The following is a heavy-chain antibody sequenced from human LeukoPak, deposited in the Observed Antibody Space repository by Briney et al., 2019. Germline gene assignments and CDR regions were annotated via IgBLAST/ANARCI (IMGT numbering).Heavy chain of an antibody. CDR2: ANSDGSDT. D-gene: IGHD3-3*01. CDR1: GFTFSNYW. V-gene: IGHV3-74*01. CDR3: ARERQNKDFWSGGDY. Sequence: GGSLRLSCAASGFTFSNYWMHWVRQAPGKGLVWVSRANSDGSDTTYADSVKGRFTISRDNAKNSLYLQMNSLRAEDTAVYYCARERQNKDFWSGGDYWGQGTLVTVSS. J-gene: IGHJ4*02.